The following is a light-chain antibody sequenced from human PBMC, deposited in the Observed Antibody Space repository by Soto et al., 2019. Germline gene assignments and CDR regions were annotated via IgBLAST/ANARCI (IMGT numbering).Light chain of an antibody. J-gene: IGKJ1*01. CDR1: QSVSSSY. CDR3: QQYGSSPVA. CDR2: GAS. V-gene: IGKV3-20*01. Sequence: EVVLTRSPGTLSLSPGERATLSCRASQSVSSSYLAWYQQKPGQAPRLLIYGASSRATGIPDRFSGSGSGTDFTLTISRLEPEDFAVYYCQQYGSSPVAFGQGT.